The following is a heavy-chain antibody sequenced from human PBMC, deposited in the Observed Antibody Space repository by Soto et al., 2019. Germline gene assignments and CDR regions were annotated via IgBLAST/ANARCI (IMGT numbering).Heavy chain of an antibody. CDR3: ARDPPGVLDYYDGSGHGPKFDY. Sequence: GASVKVSCKASGYTFTRYGISWVRQAPGQGLEWMGWISAYNGNTNYAQKLQGRVTMTTDTSTSTAYMELRSLRSDDTDVNYCARDPPGVLDYYDGSGHGPKFDYWGKETLVTAPS. D-gene: IGHD3-22*01. CDR2: ISAYNGNT. V-gene: IGHV1-18*01. J-gene: IGHJ4*02. CDR1: GYTFTRYG.